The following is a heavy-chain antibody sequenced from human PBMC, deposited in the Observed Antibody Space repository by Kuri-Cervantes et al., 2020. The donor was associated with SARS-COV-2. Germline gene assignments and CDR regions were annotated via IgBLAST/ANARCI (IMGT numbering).Heavy chain of an antibody. CDR2: INPNSGGT. CDR1: GYTFTGYY. Sequence: GESLKISCKASGYTFTGYYMHWVRQAPGQGLEWMGWINPNSGGTNYAQKFQGRVTVTRDTSISTAYMELSRLRSDDTAVYYCARDLPTGDRDYYGMDVWGQGTTVTVSS. V-gene: IGHV1-2*02. CDR3: ARDLPTGDRDYYGMDV. D-gene: IGHD7-27*01. J-gene: IGHJ6*02.